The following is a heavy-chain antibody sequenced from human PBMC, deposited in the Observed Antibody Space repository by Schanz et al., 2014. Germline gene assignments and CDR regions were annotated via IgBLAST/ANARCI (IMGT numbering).Heavy chain of an antibody. CDR2: ISANNGNT. CDR3: ARESVSRTRLFDP. V-gene: IGHV1-18*01. Sequence: QVQLVQSGAEVKKPGASVKVSCKASGYTFTSYGISWVRQAPGQGLEWMGWISANNGNTNFAQKFQGRVTMTTDTSTSTVYMELRSLTSDDSAVYYCARESVSRTRLFDPWGQGTLVTVSS. J-gene: IGHJ5*02. D-gene: IGHD3-3*01. CDR1: GYTFTSYG.